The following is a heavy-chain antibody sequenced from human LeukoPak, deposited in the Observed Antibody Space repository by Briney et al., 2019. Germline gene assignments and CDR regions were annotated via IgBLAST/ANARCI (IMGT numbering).Heavy chain of an antibody. CDR3: ATGIEGYYDSSSPLDY. Sequence: GGSLRLSCAASGFTFSNYAMTWVRQAPGKGLEWVSTIGGGPVYYADSVKGRFTISRDNSKKTLYLQMNSLRAEDTAVYYCATGIEGYYDSSSPLDYWGQGTLVTVSS. J-gene: IGHJ4*02. V-gene: IGHV3-23*01. CDR2: IGGGPV. CDR1: GFTFSNYA. D-gene: IGHD3-22*01.